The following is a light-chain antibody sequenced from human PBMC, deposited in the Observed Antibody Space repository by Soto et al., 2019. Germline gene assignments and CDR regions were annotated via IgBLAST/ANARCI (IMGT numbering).Light chain of an antibody. CDR1: KLGDKY. CDR2: QDD. CDR3: QAWDSNSAL. V-gene: IGLV3-1*01. J-gene: IGLJ2*01. Sequence: SYELTQPHSVSVSPGQTGTITCSGDKLGDKYVCWYQQKPGQSPMLVISQDDKRPSGIPARFSGSNSGNTATLTISGAQAMDEGLYFCQAWDSNSALFGGGTKLTVL.